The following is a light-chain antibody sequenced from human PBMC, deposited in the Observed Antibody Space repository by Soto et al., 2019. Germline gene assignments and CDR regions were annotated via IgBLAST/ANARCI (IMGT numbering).Light chain of an antibody. CDR1: SSDIGDYNY. J-gene: IGLJ1*01. CDR2: EVS. V-gene: IGLV2-14*01. CDR3: CSYVGSYSYV. Sequence: QSALTQTASVSGSPGQSITISCTGTSSDIGDYNYVSWYQHHPGKAPELIIYEVSYRPSGVSDRFSGSKSGNTASLTISGLQAEDEADYYCCSYVGSYSYVFGTGTKVTVL.